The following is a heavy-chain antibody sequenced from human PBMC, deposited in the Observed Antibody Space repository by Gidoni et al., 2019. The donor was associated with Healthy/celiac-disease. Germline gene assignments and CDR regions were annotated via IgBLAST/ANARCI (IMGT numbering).Heavy chain of an antibody. CDR1: GFTFRSYA. J-gene: IGHJ4*02. CDR3: AKWPDIVATLDY. D-gene: IGHD5-12*01. CDR2: ISGSGGST. V-gene: IGHV3-23*01. Sequence: EVQLLESGGGLVQPGGSLRLPCAASGFTFRSYAMSWVRQAPGKGLGWVSAISGSGGSTYDADSVKGRFTISRDNSKNTLYLQMNSLRAEDTAVYYCAKWPDIVATLDYWGQGTLVTVSS.